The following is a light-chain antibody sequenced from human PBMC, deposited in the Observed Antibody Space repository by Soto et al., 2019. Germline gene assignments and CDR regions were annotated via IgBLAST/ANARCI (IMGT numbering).Light chain of an antibody. CDR3: QQTDTIPRT. CDR2: GAS. Sequence: IQVNLSPASLSATVEDRVTITCRASQSIASRLNWYQQKPGSAPKLLIYGASTLESGVPSRFSGSGSGTDFTLTVSSLQVEDFATYYCQQTDTIPRTFGQG. V-gene: IGKV1-39*01. CDR1: QSIASR. J-gene: IGKJ1*01.